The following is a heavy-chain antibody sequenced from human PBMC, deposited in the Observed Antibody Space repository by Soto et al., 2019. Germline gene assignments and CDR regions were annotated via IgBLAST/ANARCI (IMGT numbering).Heavy chain of an antibody. CDR2: ISSSSSYI. J-gene: IGHJ6*02. Sequence: EVQLVESGGGLVKPGGSLRLSCAASGFTFSSYSMNWVRQAPGKGLEWVSSISSSSSYIYYADSVKGRFTISRDNAKNSLYLQMNSLRAEDTAVYYCAKRPPIFHGMDVWGQGTTVTVSS. CDR3: AKRPPIFHGMDV. D-gene: IGHD3-3*01. CDR1: GFTFSSYS. V-gene: IGHV3-21*01.